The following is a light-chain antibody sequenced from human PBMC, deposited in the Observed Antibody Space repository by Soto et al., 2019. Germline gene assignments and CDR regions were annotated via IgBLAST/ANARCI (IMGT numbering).Light chain of an antibody. CDR3: SSYTSSRF. V-gene: IGLV2-14*01. CDR2: DVS. J-gene: IGLJ1*01. CDR1: SSDVGGYNY. Sequence: QSVLTQPASVSGSPGQSITISCTGTSSDVGGYNYVSWYQQHPGKAPKLMIYDVSNRPSGVSNRFSGSKSGNTASLTISGLQAEDEADYYCSSYTSSRFFGTGTKVTVL.